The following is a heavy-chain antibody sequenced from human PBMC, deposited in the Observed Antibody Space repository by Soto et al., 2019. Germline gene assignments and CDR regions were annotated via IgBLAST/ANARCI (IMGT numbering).Heavy chain of an antibody. CDR1: GFTFRSFT. V-gene: IGHV3-21*01. D-gene: IGHD6-13*01. CDR3: TRDASRDSSARGWFDP. Sequence: GGSLRLSCAASGFTFRSFTMNWVRQAPGKGLEWVSTISSNSAYIYYTDALRGRFTISRDNAKNSLHLQMNSLRAEDTAAYYCTRDASRDSSARGWFDPWGQGTLVTVSS. J-gene: IGHJ5*02. CDR2: ISSNSAYI.